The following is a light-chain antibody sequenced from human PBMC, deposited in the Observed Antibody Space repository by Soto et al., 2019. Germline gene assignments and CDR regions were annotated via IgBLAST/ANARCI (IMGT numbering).Light chain of an antibody. Sequence: DIQMTQSPPSLSASVGDRVTITCRASQGIGNSLAWYQQKPGTVPKLLIYSASSLQSGVPSRFSGSGALTYFTLTISSLQPEDVAAYYCQKYNTVPATFGQGTRLEIK. CDR1: QGIGNS. CDR3: QKYNTVPAT. J-gene: IGKJ5*01. CDR2: SAS. V-gene: IGKV1-27*01.